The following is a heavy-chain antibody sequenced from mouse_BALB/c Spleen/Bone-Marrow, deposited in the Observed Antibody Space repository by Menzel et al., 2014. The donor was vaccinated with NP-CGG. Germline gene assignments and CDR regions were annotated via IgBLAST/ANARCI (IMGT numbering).Heavy chain of an antibody. CDR1: GYTFSNYW. CDR3: TTLARNNFDY. J-gene: IGHJ2*01. CDR2: IHPGNSDT. V-gene: IGHV1-5*01. Sequence: EVQLQQSGTVLARPGAAVKMSCKASGYTFSNYWMHWIKQRPGQGLEWIGTIHPGNSDTTYNQKFKGKAKLTAVTPTSTAYMELSSLTNEDSAAYYCTTLARNNFDYWGQGTTLTVSS. D-gene: IGHD5-1-1*01.